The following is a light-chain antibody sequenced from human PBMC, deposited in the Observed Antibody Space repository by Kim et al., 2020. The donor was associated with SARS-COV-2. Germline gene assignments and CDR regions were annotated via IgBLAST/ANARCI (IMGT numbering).Light chain of an antibody. CDR1: QSVSSN. CDR2: GAS. J-gene: IGKJ2*01. Sequence: VSPGERVTLTCRASQSVSSNLAWYQQKPGQTPRLLIYGASNRATGIPARFSGSGSGTEFTLTISSLESEDFAVYYCQQYKNWPPYTFGQGTKLEIK. V-gene: IGKV3-15*01. CDR3: QQYKNWPPYT.